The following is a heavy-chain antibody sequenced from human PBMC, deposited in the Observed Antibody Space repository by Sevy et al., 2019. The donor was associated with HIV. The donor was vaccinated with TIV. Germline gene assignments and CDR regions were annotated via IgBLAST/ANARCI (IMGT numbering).Heavy chain of an antibody. CDR1: GYTLTKLS. CDR2: FDPEDGKR. V-gene: IGHV1-24*01. Sequence: ASVKVSCKVSGYTLTKLSMHWVRQVRGKGLEWMGSFDPEDGKRIYAQKFQGRFTMTEDTSTDTGYVDLNRLSSEDSAVYFCATTKDYYESSGDPFDYWGQGTLVTVSS. D-gene: IGHD3-22*01. J-gene: IGHJ4*02. CDR3: ATTKDYYESSGDPFDY.